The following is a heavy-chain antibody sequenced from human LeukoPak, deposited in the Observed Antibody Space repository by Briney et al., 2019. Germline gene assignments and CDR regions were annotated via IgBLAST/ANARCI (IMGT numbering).Heavy chain of an antibody. J-gene: IGHJ1*01. CDR1: GYTFTSYG. CDR2: ISVYNGNT. CDR3: ARGGSAHIVVVTAEYFQH. D-gene: IGHD2-21*02. V-gene: IGHV1-18*01. Sequence: VASVKVSCKASGYTFTSYGISWVRQAPGQGLEWMGWISVYNGNTNYAQKLQGRVTMTTDTSTSTAYMELRSLRSDDTAVYYCARGGSAHIVVVTAEYFQHWGQGTLVTVSS.